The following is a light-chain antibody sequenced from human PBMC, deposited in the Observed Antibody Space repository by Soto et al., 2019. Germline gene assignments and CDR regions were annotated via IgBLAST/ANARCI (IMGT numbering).Light chain of an antibody. Sequence: DIPMTQSPSSLSASVGDRVTITCRASQSISSYLNWYQQKPGKAPKLLIYGASNLETGVPSRFSGSGSGTDFTFTISSLQPEDIATYYCQYCDYLPLFGPGTTVDLK. J-gene: IGKJ3*01. CDR2: GAS. CDR1: QSISSY. V-gene: IGKV1-33*01. CDR3: QYCDYLPL.